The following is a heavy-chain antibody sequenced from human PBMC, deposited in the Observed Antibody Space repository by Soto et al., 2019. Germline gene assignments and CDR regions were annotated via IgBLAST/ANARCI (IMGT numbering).Heavy chain of an antibody. V-gene: IGHV4-30-4*01. CDR2: IYYSGST. J-gene: IGHJ6*02. D-gene: IGHD6-6*01. Sequence: SETLSLTCTVSGGSISSGDYYWSWIRQPPGKGLECIEYIYYSGSTYHNPSLKSRVTISVDTSNIQFSLKLSSVTAADTAVYYCARDRGAAHYYYYGMDVWGQGTTVTVSS. CDR1: GGSISSGDYY. CDR3: ARDRGAAHYYYYGMDV.